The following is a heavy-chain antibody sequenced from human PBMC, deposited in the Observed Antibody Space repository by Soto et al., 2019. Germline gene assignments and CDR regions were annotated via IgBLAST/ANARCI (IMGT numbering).Heavy chain of an antibody. CDR1: GGIFSTYA. J-gene: IGHJ4*02. Sequence: QVHLVQSGAEVKKPGSSVKVSCKSSGGIFSTYAIIWLRQAPGQGLVWMGGIIPLFGTPTYAHRFQGRVTITADESTSTAYMELSRLRSEDTAVYYCARDRDDEGSGYYYNRSDLWGQGTLVTFSS. D-gene: IGHD3-10*01. CDR3: ARDRDDEGSGYYYNRSDL. CDR2: IIPLFGTP. V-gene: IGHV1-69*01.